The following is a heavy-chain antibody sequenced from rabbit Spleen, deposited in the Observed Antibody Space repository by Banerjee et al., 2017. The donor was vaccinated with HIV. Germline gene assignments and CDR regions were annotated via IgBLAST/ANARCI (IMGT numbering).Heavy chain of an antibody. CDR3: ARRDAGYAAFNL. CDR1: GIDFSSNYY. Sequence: QSLEESGGDLVKPGASLTLTCKASGIDFSSNYYMCWVRQAPGKGLELIACIYNGDGSTDYASWAKGRFTLAKISSITVTLQMTGLTAADTATYFCARRDAGYAAFNLWGQGTLVTVS. V-gene: IGHV1S40*01. CDR2: IYNGDGST. J-gene: IGHJ4*01. D-gene: IGHD6-1*01.